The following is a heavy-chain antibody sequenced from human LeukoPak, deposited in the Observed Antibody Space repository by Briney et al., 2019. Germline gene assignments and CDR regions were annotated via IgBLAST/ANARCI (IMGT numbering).Heavy chain of an antibody. Sequence: ASVKVSCKASGYTFTNQYIHWVRRAPGQGLEWMGIVNPNGGTTTNAQKLQGRVTMTTDTSRTTVYMELSSLRSEDTAVYYCARGGSYAAFDIWGQGTMVTVSS. CDR2: VNPNGGTT. D-gene: IGHD1-26*01. J-gene: IGHJ3*02. CDR3: ARGGSYAAFDI. CDR1: GYTFTNQY. V-gene: IGHV1-46*03.